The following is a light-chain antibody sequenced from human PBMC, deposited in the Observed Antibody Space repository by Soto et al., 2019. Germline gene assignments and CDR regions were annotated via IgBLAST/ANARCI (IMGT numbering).Light chain of an antibody. Sequence: QSVLTQPPSASGTPGQTIASSCSGGSSNIGSHTVNWYQQLPGTAPRLLIYSNTQRPSGVTDRFSGSKSGTSASLAISGLQSEYEGDYYCAAWDDSLNGVVFGGGTKLTVL. V-gene: IGLV1-44*01. J-gene: IGLJ2*01. CDR3: AAWDDSLNGVV. CDR1: SSNIGSHT. CDR2: SNT.